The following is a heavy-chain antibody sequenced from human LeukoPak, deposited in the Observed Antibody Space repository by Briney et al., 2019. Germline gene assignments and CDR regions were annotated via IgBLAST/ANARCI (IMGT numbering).Heavy chain of an antibody. CDR1: GDSISNSDYY. D-gene: IGHD2-2*01. CDR3: ARVNIVVVPADHYFDY. V-gene: IGHV4-39*01. Sequence: SETLSLTCSVSGDSISNSDYYWGWIRQPPGKGLEWIGNIFYSGSTHYSPSLKSRVTISIDTSKNKFSLELTSVTAADTAVYYCARVNIVVVPADHYFDYWGQGTLVTVSS. J-gene: IGHJ4*02. CDR2: IFYSGST.